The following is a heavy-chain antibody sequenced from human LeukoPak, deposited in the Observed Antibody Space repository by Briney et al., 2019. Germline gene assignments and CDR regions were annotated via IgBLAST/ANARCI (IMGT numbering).Heavy chain of an antibody. CDR1: GGSIRSGGYY. J-gene: IGHJ5*02. CDR2: IYYSGST. CDR3: ARGASNYGSFWFDP. V-gene: IGHV4-31*03. Sequence: SQTLSLTCIVSGGSIRSGGYYWSWIRQHPGKGLEWIGNIYYSGSTSYNPSLKSRVTISVDTSKNQFSLKLNSVTAADTAVYYCARGASNYGSFWFDPWGQGTLVTVSS. D-gene: IGHD4-11*01.